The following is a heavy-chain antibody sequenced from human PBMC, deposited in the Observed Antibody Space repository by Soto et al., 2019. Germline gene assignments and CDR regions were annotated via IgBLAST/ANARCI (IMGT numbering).Heavy chain of an antibody. CDR1: GGTISGYY. D-gene: IGHD3-3*01. CDR2: IYSSGST. Sequence: QVQLQESGPGLVKPSETLSLNCTVTGGTISGYYWTWIRQSAGGGLEWIGRIYSSGSTNYNPSLKSRVTISLDTSMNHFPLRLSSVTAADTAVYYCARGQRFSDWFDPWGQGTLVTVSS. J-gene: IGHJ5*02. CDR3: ARGQRFSDWFDP. V-gene: IGHV4-4*07.